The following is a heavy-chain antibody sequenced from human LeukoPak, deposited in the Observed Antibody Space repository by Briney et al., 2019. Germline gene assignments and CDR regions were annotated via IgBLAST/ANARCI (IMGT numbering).Heavy chain of an antibody. Sequence: PSETLSLTCTVSGGSISSGSYYWSWIRQPAGKGLEWIGRIYTSGSTNYNPSLKSRVTISVDTSKNQFSLKLSSVTAADTAVYYCARVGKSSSWYNWFDPWGQGTLVTVSS. V-gene: IGHV4-61*02. CDR3: ARVGKSSSWYNWFDP. CDR2: IYTSGST. J-gene: IGHJ5*02. D-gene: IGHD6-13*01. CDR1: GGSISSGSYY.